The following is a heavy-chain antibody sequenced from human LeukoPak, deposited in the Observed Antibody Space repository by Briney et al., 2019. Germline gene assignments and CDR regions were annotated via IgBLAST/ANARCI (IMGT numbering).Heavy chain of an antibody. Sequence: NPSETLSLTCAVSGASISGSGYYLGWIRKPPGKGLEWIGNIYYTGSTYYNASLQSRVTISIDMSKNQFSLRLSSVTAADTAMYYCVKSGGYGLIDYWGQGTLVTVSS. CDR2: IYYTGST. CDR3: VKSGGYGLIDY. CDR1: GASISGSGYY. V-gene: IGHV4-39*01. D-gene: IGHD6-19*01. J-gene: IGHJ4*02.